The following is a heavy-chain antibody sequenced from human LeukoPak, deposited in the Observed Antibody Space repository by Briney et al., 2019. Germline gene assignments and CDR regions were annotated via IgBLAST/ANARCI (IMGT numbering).Heavy chain of an antibody. Sequence: GGSLRLSCAASGFTFSSYAMHWVRQAPGKGLEWVAVISYDGSNKYYADSVKGRFTISRDNSKNTLYLQMNSLRAEDTAVYYCARFGYLGNYFDNWGQGTLVTVSS. V-gene: IGHV3-30-3*01. J-gene: IGHJ4*02. CDR2: ISYDGSNK. CDR3: ARFGYLGNYFDN. D-gene: IGHD3-16*01. CDR1: GFTFSSYA.